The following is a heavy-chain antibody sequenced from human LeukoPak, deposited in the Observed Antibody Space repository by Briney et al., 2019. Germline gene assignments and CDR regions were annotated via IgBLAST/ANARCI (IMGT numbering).Heavy chain of an antibody. CDR3: ATGGGIAVAHA. Sequence: PSETLSLTCIVSGGSISRSNSYWAWIRQPPGKGLEWIGSIYDSGNTYYNPSLGRRVTVSADTSKNHFSLKLRSVTAADTAVYYCATGGGIAVAHAWGQGSLVTVSS. V-gene: IGHV4-39*02. J-gene: IGHJ4*02. CDR2: IYDSGNT. CDR1: GGSISRSNSY. D-gene: IGHD6-19*01.